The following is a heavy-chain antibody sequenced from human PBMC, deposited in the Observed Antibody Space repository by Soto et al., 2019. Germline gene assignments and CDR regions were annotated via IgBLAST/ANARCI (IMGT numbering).Heavy chain of an antibody. V-gene: IGHV1-58*01. CDR3: AALMVRGPHPWGMDV. J-gene: IGHJ6*02. CDR1: GFTFTSSA. D-gene: IGHD3-10*01. CDR2: IVVGSGNT. Sequence: QMQLVQSGPEVKKPGTSVKVSCKASGFTFTSSAVQWVRQARGQRLEWIGWIVVGSGNTNYAQKFQERDTITRDMSTSTAYMELSSLGSEDTAVYYCAALMVRGPHPWGMDVWGQGTTVTVSS.